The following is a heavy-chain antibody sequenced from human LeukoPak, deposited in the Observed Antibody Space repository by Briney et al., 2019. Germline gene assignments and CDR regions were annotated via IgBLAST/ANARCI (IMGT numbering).Heavy chain of an antibody. V-gene: IGHV4-39*01. CDR2: IYYSGST. CDR3: ARIPGYGRYYYYMDV. J-gene: IGHJ6*03. D-gene: IGHD5-18*01. CDR1: GGSISSSSYY. Sequence: PSETLSLTCTVSGGSISSSSYYWGWIRQPPGKGLEWIGSIYYSGSTYYNPSLESRVTISVDTSKNQFSLKLSSVTAADTAVYYCARIPGYGRYYYYMDVWGKGTTVTVSS.